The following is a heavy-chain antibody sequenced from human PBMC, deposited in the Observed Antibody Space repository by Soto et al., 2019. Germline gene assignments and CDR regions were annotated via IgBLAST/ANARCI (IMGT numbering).Heavy chain of an antibody. J-gene: IGHJ4*02. CDR3: ARDGVRATVCFGFFDY. CDR2: FSVGGSRT. CDR1: GFTSRKNA. Sequence: PGGSLRLSCAASGFTSRKNAMSWVRQAPGKGLEWVSGFSVGGSRTYYADSVKGRFTISGDNSKNMLYLQMNSLRAEDTAVYYCARDGVRATVCFGFFDYWGQGALVTVSS. V-gene: IGHV3-23*01. D-gene: IGHD3-3*01.